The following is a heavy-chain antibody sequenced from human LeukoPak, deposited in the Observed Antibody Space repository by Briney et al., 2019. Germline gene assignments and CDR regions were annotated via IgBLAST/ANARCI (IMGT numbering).Heavy chain of an antibody. Sequence: SETLSLTCTVSGYSISSGYYWGWIRQPPGKGLEWIGSIYHSGSTYYNPSLKSRVTISVDTSKNQFSLKLSSVTAADTAVYYCTSYGSYSYGHHFDYWGQGTLVTVSS. CDR3: TSYGSYSYGHHFDY. V-gene: IGHV4-38-2*02. CDR1: GYSISSGYY. D-gene: IGHD5-18*01. J-gene: IGHJ4*02. CDR2: IYHSGST.